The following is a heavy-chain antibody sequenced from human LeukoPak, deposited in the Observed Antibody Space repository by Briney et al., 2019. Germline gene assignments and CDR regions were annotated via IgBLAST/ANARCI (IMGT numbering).Heavy chain of an antibody. D-gene: IGHD2-2*01. V-gene: IGHV3-20*04. J-gene: IGHJ3*02. CDR1: GYTFDDHG. CDR3: ARFIVVVPAAMREDAFDI. Sequence: GGSLRLSCVGFGYTFDDHGMSWVRQAPGKGLEWVAGINWNGGSTYYADSVKGRFTISRDNSKNTLYLQMNSLRAEDTAVYYCARFIVVVPAAMREDAFDIWGQGTMVTVSS. CDR2: INWNGGST.